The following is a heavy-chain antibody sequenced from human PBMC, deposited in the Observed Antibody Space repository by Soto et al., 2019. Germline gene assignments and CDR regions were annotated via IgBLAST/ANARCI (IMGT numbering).Heavy chain of an antibody. J-gene: IGHJ4*02. CDR1: GFTFSSYA. V-gene: IGHV3-23*01. CDR2: ISGSGGST. CDR3: ATDGTYYYASSGYYYGGDYFEY. Sequence: EVQLLESGGGLVQPGGSLRLSCAASGFTFSSYAMSWVRQAPGKGLEWVSAISGSGGSTYYADSVKGRFTSSRDNSKNPLYLQMNSLRAEDTAVYYCATDGTYYYASSGYYYGGDYFEYWGQGTMVTVSS. D-gene: IGHD3-22*01.